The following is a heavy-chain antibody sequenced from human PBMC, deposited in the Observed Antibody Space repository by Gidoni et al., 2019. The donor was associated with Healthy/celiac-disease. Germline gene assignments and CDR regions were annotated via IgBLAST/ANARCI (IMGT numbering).Heavy chain of an antibody. V-gene: IGHV3-9*01. CDR2: ISWNSGSI. J-gene: IGHJ3*02. CDR1: GFPFDDYA. CDR3: AKDMGWELPRGDAFDI. Sequence: EVQLVESGGGLVQPGRSLRLSCAASGFPFDDYAMHWVRQAPGKGLEWVSGISWNSGSIGYADSVKGRFTISRDNAKNSLYLQMNSLRAEDTALYYCAKDMGWELPRGDAFDIWGQGTMVTVSS. D-gene: IGHD1-26*01.